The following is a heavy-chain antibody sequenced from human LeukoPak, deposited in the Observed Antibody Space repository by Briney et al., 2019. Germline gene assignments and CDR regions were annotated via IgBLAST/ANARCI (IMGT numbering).Heavy chain of an antibody. V-gene: IGHV3-11*04. J-gene: IGHJ4*02. CDR3: AREKKYSGYDC. Sequence: PGGSLRLSCTASGFTFGDYAMSWVRQAPGKGLEWVSYISSSGSTIYYADSVKGRFTISRDNAKNSLYLQMNSLRAEDTAVYYCAREKKYSGYDCWGQGTLVTVSS. CDR1: GFTFGDYA. CDR2: ISSSGSTI. D-gene: IGHD5-12*01.